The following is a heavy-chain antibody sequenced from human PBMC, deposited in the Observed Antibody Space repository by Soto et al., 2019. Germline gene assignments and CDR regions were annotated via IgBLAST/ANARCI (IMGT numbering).Heavy chain of an antibody. CDR2: TIPLLNVA. CDR1: GGTFSTST. D-gene: IGHD5-12*01. V-gene: IGHV1-69*08. Sequence: QVQLVQSGAAVKKPGSSVKVSCKASGGTFSTSTFTWVRQAPGQGLEWMGRTIPLLNVADYAQDFQGRVTITADKSTSTAYMELTSLTSKDTAVYYCARDSPIGSTYSGYDAIDSWGQGTLVTVSS. J-gene: IGHJ4*02. CDR3: ARDSPIGSTYSGYDAIDS.